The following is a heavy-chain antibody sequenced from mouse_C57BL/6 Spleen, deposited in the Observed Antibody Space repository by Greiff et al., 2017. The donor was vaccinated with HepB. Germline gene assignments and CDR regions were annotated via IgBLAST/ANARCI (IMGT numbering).Heavy chain of an antibody. CDR2: INPNYGTT. CDR3: ARANDGYYDWFAY. V-gene: IGHV1-39*01. J-gene: IGHJ3*01. Sequence: EVKLMESGPELVKPGASVKISCKASGYSFPDYNMNWVKQSNGKSLEWIGVINPNYGTTSYNQKFKGKATLTVDQSSSTAYMQLNSLTSEDSAVYYCARANDGYYDWFAYWGQGTLVTVSA. CDR1: GYSFPDYN. D-gene: IGHD2-3*01.